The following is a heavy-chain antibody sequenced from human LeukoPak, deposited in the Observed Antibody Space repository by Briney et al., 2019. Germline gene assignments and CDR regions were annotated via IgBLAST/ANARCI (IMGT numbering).Heavy chain of an antibody. CDR3: ARARGYCSGGSCDAFDI. J-gene: IGHJ3*02. V-gene: IGHV3-30*01. Sequence: SGGSLRLSCAASGFTFSSYAMHWVRQAPGKGLEWVAVISYDGSNKYYADSVKGRFTISRDNSKNTLHLQMNSLRAEDTAVYYCARARGYCSGGSCDAFDIWGQGTMVTVSS. CDR1: GFTFSSYA. CDR2: ISYDGSNK. D-gene: IGHD2-15*01.